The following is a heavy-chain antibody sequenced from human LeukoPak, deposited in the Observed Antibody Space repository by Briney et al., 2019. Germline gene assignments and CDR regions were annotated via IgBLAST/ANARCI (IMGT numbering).Heavy chain of an antibody. V-gene: IGHV1-69*01. CDR1: GGTFSSYA. CDR3: SKLLAYYYYMDV. J-gene: IGHJ6*03. Sequence: SVKVSCKASGGTFSSYAISWVRQAPGQGLEWVGGIIPIFGTANYARKFQGRVTITADESTSTAYMELSGLRSEDTAVYYCSKLLAYYYYMDVWGKGTTVTVSS. CDR2: IIPIFGTA. D-gene: IGHD1-1*01.